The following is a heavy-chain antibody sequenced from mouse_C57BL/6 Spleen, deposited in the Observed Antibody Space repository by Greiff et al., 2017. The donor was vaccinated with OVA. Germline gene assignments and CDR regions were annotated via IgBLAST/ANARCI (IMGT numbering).Heavy chain of an antibody. J-gene: IGHJ2*01. CDR1: GYTFTDYE. CDR3: KGVADY. D-gene: IGHD1-1*01. V-gene: IGHV1-15*01. CDR2: FDPENGGT. Sequence: VQLQQSGAELVRPGASVTLSCKASGYTFTDYEMHWVKQTPVNGLEWIGAFDPENGGTAYNQKFKGKAILTADKSSSTAYMELRSLTSEDSAVYYCKGVADYWGQGTTLTVSS.